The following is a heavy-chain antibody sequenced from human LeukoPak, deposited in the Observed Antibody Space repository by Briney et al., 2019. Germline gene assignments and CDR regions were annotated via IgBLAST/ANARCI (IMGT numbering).Heavy chain of an antibody. CDR2: IEQDGSEK. V-gene: IGHV3-7*01. J-gene: IGHJ4*02. CDR3: ARVRSGYYMDY. CDR1: GFTFSGSA. Sequence: GGSLRLSCAASGFTFSGSAMHWVRQASGKGLEWVANIEQDGSEKYYVDSVKGRFTISRDNAKNSLFLQMNSLRAEDTAVYYCARVRSGYYMDYWGQGTLVTVSS. D-gene: IGHD3-22*01.